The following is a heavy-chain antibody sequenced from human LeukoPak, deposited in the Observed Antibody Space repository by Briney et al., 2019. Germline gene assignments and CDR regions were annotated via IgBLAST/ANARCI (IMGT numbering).Heavy chain of an antibody. Sequence: ASVKVSCKASGYTFTGYYMHWVRQAPGQGLEWMGWINPNSGGTNYAQKFQGRVTMTRDTSISTAYMELSRLRSDDTAVYYCATGAFPYCSSTSCYPTGKDYWGQGTLVTVSS. CDR1: GYTFTGYY. D-gene: IGHD2-2*01. CDR2: INPNSGGT. CDR3: ATGAFPYCSSTSCYPTGKDY. J-gene: IGHJ4*02. V-gene: IGHV1-2*02.